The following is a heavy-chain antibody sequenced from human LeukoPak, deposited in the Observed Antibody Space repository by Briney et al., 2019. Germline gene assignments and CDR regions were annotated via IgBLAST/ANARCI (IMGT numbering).Heavy chain of an antibody. V-gene: IGHV3-30-3*01. D-gene: IGHD3-3*01. Sequence: GRSLRLSCAASGFTFSSYAMHWVRQAPGKGLEWVAVISYDGSNKYYADSVKGRFTISRDNAKNTMYLQMNSLRAEDTAMYYCARAEYDFDCWGQGTLVTVSS. CDR1: GFTFSSYA. J-gene: IGHJ4*02. CDR3: ARAEYDFDC. CDR2: ISYDGSNK.